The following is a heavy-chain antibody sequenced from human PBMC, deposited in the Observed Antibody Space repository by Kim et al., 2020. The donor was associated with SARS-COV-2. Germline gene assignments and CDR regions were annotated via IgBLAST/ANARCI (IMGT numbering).Heavy chain of an antibody. CDR1: GGSISSGDYY. CDR3: ARDDNGSSGRQPRGFDY. J-gene: IGHJ4*02. Sequence: SETLSLTCTVSGGSISSGDYYWSWIRQPPGKGLEWIGYIYYSGSTYYNPSLNSRVTISVDTSKNQFSLKLSSVTAADTAVYYCARDDNGSSGRQPRGFDYWGQGTLVTVSS. CDR2: IYYSGST. D-gene: IGHD3-22*01. V-gene: IGHV4-30-4*01.